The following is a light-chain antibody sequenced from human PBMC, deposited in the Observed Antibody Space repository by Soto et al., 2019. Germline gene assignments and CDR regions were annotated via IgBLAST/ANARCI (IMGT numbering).Light chain of an antibody. CDR2: AAS. Sequence: EVVMTQSPDTLSVSPGERATLSFRASQSVSSNLAWYQQKLGQAPRILIYAASSRATGIPDRFSGSGSGTDFSLTISSLQSEDFALYYCQQYNKWPLITFGQGTRLEI. CDR3: QQYNKWPLIT. CDR1: QSVSSN. V-gene: IGKV3D-15*01. J-gene: IGKJ5*01.